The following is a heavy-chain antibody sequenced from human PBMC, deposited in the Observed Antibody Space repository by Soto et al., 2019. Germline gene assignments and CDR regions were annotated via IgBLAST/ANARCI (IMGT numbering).Heavy chain of an antibody. Sequence: SVKGRFTISRDNSKNTLFLQVSSLRTEDTAVYYCTRGLGSYYNFDSWGQGTVVTVSS. V-gene: IGHV3-30*15. D-gene: IGHD1-26*01. J-gene: IGHJ4*02. CDR3: TRGLGSYYNFDS.